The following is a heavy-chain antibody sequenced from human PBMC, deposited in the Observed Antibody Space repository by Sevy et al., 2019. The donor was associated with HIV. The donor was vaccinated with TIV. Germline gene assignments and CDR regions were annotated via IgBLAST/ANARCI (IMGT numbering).Heavy chain of an antibody. V-gene: IGHV5-51*01. CDR1: GYRFSNYW. Sequence: GESLKISCKGFGYRFSNYWIGWVRQMPGKGLEWMGIIYPGDSDTRYSPSFQGQVTISADKSISTAYVQWSRLKASDAAMYYCARRSSSWELGHGLDVWGQGTTVTVSS. D-gene: IGHD1-26*01. J-gene: IGHJ6*02. CDR3: ARRSSSWELGHGLDV. CDR2: IYPGDSDT.